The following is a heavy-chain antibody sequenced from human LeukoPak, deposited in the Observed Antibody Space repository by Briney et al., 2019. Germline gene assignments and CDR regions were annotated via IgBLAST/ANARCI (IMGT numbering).Heavy chain of an antibody. CDR2: IYYSGST. CDR3: ARLAAAGTGGFDP. J-gene: IGHJ5*02. V-gene: IGHV4-59*01. Sequence: SETLSLTCTVSGGSISSYYWSWIRQPPGKGLEWIGYIYYSGSTNYNPSLKSRVTISVDTSKNQFSLKLRSVTAADTAVYYCARLAAAGTGGFDPWGQGTLVTVSS. D-gene: IGHD6-13*01. CDR1: GGSISSYY.